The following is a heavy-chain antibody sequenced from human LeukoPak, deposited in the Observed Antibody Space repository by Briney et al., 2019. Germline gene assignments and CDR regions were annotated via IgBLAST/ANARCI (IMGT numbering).Heavy chain of an antibody. Sequence: GASVKVSCKASGYTFTGYYMHWVRQAPGQGLEWMGWINPNSGGPNYAQKFQGRVTMTRDTSITTAYMELSRLRSDDTAVYYCARVVPATMSGVSRYRLDVWGQGTTVTVSS. CDR3: ARVVPATMSGVSRYRLDV. CDR1: GYTFTGYY. CDR2: INPNSGGP. V-gene: IGHV1-2*02. J-gene: IGHJ6*02. D-gene: IGHD2-2*01.